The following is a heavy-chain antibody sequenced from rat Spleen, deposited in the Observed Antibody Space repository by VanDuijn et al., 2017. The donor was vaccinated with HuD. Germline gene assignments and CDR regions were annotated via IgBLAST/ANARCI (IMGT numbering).Heavy chain of an antibody. V-gene: IGHV5-25*01. J-gene: IGHJ1*01. CDR3: ATDRTIAAISTSATGAFDF. D-gene: IGHD1-2*01. CDR2: ISPSGGDS. CDR1: GFTFSNYY. Sequence: EVQLVESAGGLVQPGRSLKLSCAASGFTFSNYYMAWVRQAPTKGLEWVASISPSGGDSYYPDSMKGRFTISRDYAKSTLYLQMDSLRSEDTATYYCATDRTIAAISTSATGAFDFWGPGTMVTVSS.